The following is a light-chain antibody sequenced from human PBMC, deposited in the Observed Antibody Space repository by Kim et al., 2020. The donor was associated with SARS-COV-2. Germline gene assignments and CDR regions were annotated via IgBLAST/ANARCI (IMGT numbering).Light chain of an antibody. J-gene: IGKJ1*01. CDR3: HQYNAYSWT. CDR2: EAS. V-gene: IGKV1-5*03. Sequence: DIQMTQSPSTLSASVGDRDTITCRASQSINSWLAWYQQKPGKAPKLLIYEASSLESGVPSRFSGSESGTEFTLTVSSLQPDAIATYYCHQYNAYSWTFGQGTKVDIK. CDR1: QSINSW.